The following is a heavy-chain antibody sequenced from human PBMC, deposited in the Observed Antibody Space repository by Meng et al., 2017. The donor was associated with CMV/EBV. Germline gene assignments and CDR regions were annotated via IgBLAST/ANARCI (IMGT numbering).Heavy chain of an antibody. CDR2: ISSSSSYI. D-gene: IGHD3-10*01. V-gene: IGHV3-21*01. CDR3: ARYYYGSGSYSGAFDI. CDR1: GFTFSSYS. Sequence: GGSLRLSCAASGFTFSSYSMNWVRQAPGKGLEWVSSISSSSSYIYYADSVKGRFTISRDNAKNSLYLQMSSLRAEDTAVYYCARYYYGSGSYSGAFDIWGQGTMVTVSS. J-gene: IGHJ3*02.